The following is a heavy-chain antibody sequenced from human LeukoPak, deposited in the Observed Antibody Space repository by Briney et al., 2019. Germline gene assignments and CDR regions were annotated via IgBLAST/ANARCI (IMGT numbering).Heavy chain of an antibody. CDR1: GGSFSGYY. Sequence: SETLSLTCAVYGGSFSGYYWSWIRQPPGKGLEWIGEINHSGSTNYNPSLKSRVTISVDKSKNQFSLKLSSVTAADTAVYYCAVGSNDYGDYMAYYYYYMDVWGKGTTVTVSS. V-gene: IGHV4-34*01. J-gene: IGHJ6*03. CDR2: INHSGST. D-gene: IGHD4-17*01. CDR3: AVGSNDYGDYMAYYYYYMDV.